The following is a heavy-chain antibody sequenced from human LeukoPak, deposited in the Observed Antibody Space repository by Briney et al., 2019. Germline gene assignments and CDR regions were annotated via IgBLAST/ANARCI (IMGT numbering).Heavy chain of an antibody. J-gene: IGHJ3*02. Sequence: PPGGSLRLSCAASGFRFGSDWMSWVRQAPGKGLEWVSAISGSGGSTYYADSVKGRFTISRDNSKNTLYLQMNSLRAEDTAVYYCANSYYYDSSGYYSQDAFDIWGQGTMVTVSS. CDR2: ISGSGGST. CDR1: GFRFGSDW. D-gene: IGHD3-22*01. CDR3: ANSYYYDSSGYYSQDAFDI. V-gene: IGHV3-23*01.